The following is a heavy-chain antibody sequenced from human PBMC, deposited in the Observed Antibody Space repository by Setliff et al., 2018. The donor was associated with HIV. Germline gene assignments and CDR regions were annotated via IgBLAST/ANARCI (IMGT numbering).Heavy chain of an antibody. J-gene: IGHJ6*02. CDR2: IFVGDSTT. D-gene: IGHD3-10*01. Sequence: ASVKVSCKTSGYAFTSYHIHWVRQAPGQGLEWMGKIFVGDSTTHYAQKFQGRVTMTTDTSTTTAFMELRSLKADDTGIYYCSRSGVPPYYYYGMDVWGQGTTVTVSS. CDR3: SRSGVPPYYYYGMDV. V-gene: IGHV1-46*01. CDR1: GYAFTSYH.